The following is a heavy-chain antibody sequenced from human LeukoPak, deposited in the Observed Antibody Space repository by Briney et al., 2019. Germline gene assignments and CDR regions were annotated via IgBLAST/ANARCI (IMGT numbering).Heavy chain of an antibody. J-gene: IGHJ2*01. CDR2: VYYSGST. CDR3: ARRDYGDYLCWGFFDL. D-gene: IGHD4-17*01. Sequence: SETLSLTCIVSGGSISSSNYYWGWIRQPPGKTLGWMGSVYYSGSTYYNPSLKSRVIISVDTSKNQFSLRLSSVTAADTALYYCARRDYGDYLCWGFFDLWGRGTLVTVSS. CDR1: GGSISSSNYY. V-gene: IGHV4-39*01.